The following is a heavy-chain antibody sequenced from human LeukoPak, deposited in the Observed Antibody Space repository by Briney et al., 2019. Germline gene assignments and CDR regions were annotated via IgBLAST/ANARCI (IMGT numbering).Heavy chain of an antibody. V-gene: IGHV1-2*02. CDR2: INPNSGGT. CDR1: GYTFTGYY. CDR3: ARTRDSSSWSTGP. J-gene: IGHJ5*02. Sequence: ASVKVSCKASGYTFTGYYMHWVRQAPGQGLEWMGWINPNSGGTNYAQKFQGRVTMTRDTSISTAYMELSRLRSDDTAVYYCARTRDSSSWSTGPWGQGTLVTVSS. D-gene: IGHD6-13*01.